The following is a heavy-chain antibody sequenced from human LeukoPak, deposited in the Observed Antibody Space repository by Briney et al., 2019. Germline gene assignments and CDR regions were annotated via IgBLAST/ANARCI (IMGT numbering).Heavy chain of an antibody. CDR2: IYHSGGT. V-gene: IGHV4-4*02. CDR3: ASGTTVTSFSLDY. D-gene: IGHD4-17*01. Sequence: SETLSLTCAVSGGSISSSNWWSWVRQPPGKGLEWIGEIYHSGGTNYNPSLKSRVTISVDKSKNQFSLKLSSVTAADTAVYYCASGTTVTSFSLDYWGQGTLVTVSS. CDR1: GGSISSSNW. J-gene: IGHJ4*02.